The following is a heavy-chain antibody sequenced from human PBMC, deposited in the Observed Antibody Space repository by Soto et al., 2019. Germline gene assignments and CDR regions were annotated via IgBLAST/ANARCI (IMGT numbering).Heavy chain of an antibody. CDR3: ARVTPGNNLSYFSRMDV. Sequence: QVQLVESGGGVVQPGRSLRLSCVASGFTFGTYAIHWVRQAPGKGLQWVALISYEGSNTYYADSVKGRFTVSRDNSKSTLYLQMHSLRPEDTGVYYCARVTPGNNLSYFSRMDVWGQGTSVTVSS. V-gene: IGHV3-30-3*01. D-gene: IGHD1-1*01. CDR2: ISYEGSNT. CDR1: GFTFGTYA. J-gene: IGHJ6*02.